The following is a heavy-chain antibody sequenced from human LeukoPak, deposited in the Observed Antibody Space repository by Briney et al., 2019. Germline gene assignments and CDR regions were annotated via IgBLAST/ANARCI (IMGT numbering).Heavy chain of an antibody. CDR3: ANSHFRTTPY. Sequence: PGGSLRLSCAASGFTFSTYGMAWVRQAPGKALEWVSGISASGSSTYYADSVKGRFTISRDNSKNTLYLQTNSLRTEDTAIYYCANSHFRTTPYWGQGILVTVSS. J-gene: IGHJ4*02. D-gene: IGHD1-7*01. CDR2: ISASGSST. V-gene: IGHV3-23*01. CDR1: GFTFSTYG.